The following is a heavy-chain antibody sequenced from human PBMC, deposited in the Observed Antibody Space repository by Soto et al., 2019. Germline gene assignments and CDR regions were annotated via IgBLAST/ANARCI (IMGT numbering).Heavy chain of an antibody. Sequence: SETLSLTCSVSGGSISTYYWSWIRQPAGKGLEWIGRIYRSGGTNFNPSLMSRVNMSVDTSKNQFSLKLSSVVAADTAVYYCARGAAAGVDYGMDVWGQGTTVTVSS. CDR3: ARGAAAGVDYGMDV. D-gene: IGHD6-13*01. CDR1: GGSISTYY. J-gene: IGHJ6*02. V-gene: IGHV4-4*07. CDR2: IYRSGGT.